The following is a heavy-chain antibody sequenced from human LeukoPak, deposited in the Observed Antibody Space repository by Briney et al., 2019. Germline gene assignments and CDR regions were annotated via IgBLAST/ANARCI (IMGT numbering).Heavy chain of an antibody. CDR3: ARVSAAIRGVRVSAFDI. CDR1: GYTFTSYG. J-gene: IGHJ3*02. D-gene: IGHD2-2*01. CDR2: ISAYNGNT. V-gene: IGHV1-18*01. Sequence: GASVKVSCKASGYTFTSYGISWVRQAPGQGLEWMGWISAYNGNTNYAQKLQGRVTMTTDTSTSTAYMELRSLRSDDTAVYYCARVSAAIRGVRVSAFDIWGQGTMVTVSS.